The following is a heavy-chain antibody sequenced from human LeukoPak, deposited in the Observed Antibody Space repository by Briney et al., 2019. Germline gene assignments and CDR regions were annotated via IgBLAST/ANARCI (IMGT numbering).Heavy chain of an antibody. D-gene: IGHD2-21*01. V-gene: IGHV1-8*03. CDR3: ARDSPTCGGDCYDY. J-gene: IGHJ4*02. Sequence: ASVKVSCKASGYTFTSYDINWVRQATGQGLEWMGWMNPNSGNTGYAQKFQGRVTITRNTSISTAYMELSSLRSEDTAVYYCARDSPTCGGDCYDYWGQGTLVTVSS. CDR2: MNPNSGNT. CDR1: GYTFTSYD.